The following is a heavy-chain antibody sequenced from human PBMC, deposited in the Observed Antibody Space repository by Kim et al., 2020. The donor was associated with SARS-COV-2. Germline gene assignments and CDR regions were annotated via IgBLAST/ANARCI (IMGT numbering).Heavy chain of an antibody. V-gene: IGHV3-11*04. J-gene: IGHJ3*02. CDR2: ISSSGSTI. D-gene: IGHD3-22*01. CDR3: ARDRGGRDHYYDSSGYYSEDPDAFDI. Sequence: GGSLRLSCAASGFTFSDYYMSWIRQAPGKGLEWVSYISSSGSTIYYADSVKGRFTISRDNAKNSLYLQMNSLRAEDTAVYYCARDRGGRDHYYDSSGYYSEDPDAFDIWGQGTMVTVSS. CDR1: GFTFSDYY.